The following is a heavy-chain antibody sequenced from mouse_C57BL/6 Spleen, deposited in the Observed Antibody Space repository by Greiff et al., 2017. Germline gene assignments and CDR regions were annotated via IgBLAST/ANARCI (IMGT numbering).Heavy chain of an antibody. Sequence: QVQLQQSGAELARPGASVKLSCKASGYTFTSYGISWVKQRTGQGLEWIGEIYPRSGNTYYNEKFKGKATLTADKSSSTAYMELRSLTSEDSAVYVCARGGNGNYVLYFDVWGTGTTVTVSS. CDR3: ARGGNGNYVLYFDV. D-gene: IGHD2-1*01. CDR2: IYPRSGNT. CDR1: GYTFTSYG. J-gene: IGHJ1*03. V-gene: IGHV1-81*01.